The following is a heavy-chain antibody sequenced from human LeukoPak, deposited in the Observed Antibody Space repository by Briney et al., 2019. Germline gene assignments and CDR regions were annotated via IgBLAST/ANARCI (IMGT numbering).Heavy chain of an antibody. V-gene: IGHV3-74*01. CDR1: GFTFSSYW. CDR2: INTDGSSV. Sequence: PGGSLRLSCAASGFTFSSYWMHWVRQAPGRGLVWVSRINTDGSSVSHADSVKGRFTISRDNAKDTLYLQMNSLRVEDTAVHYCARVKDIAVAGSPDYWGQGTLVTVSS. CDR3: ARVKDIAVAGSPDY. J-gene: IGHJ4*02. D-gene: IGHD6-19*01.